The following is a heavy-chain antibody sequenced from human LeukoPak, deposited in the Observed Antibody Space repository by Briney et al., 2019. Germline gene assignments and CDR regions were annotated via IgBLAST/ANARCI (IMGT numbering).Heavy chain of an antibody. CDR1: GFTFSSYW. V-gene: IGHV3-7*01. D-gene: IGHD3-10*01. CDR2: IREDGNEK. CDR3: ARVLAGGFDP. J-gene: IGHJ5*02. Sequence: PGGSLRLSCAASGFTFSSYWMSWVRQAPGKGLEWVANIREDGNEKYYADSVKGQFTISRDNAKNSLFLQMDSLRAEDTAVYYCARVLAGGFDPWGQGTLVTVSS.